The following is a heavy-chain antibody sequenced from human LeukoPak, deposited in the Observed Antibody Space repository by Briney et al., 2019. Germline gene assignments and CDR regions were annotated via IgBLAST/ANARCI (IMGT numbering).Heavy chain of an antibody. CDR2: IYYSGST. D-gene: IGHD1-14*01. Sequence: SETLSLTCTVSGGSISSYYWSWIRQPPGKGLEWIGYIYYSGSTNYNPSLKSRVTISVDTSKNQFSLKLSSVTAADTAVYYCARSRSGAGSVGRFDPWGQGTLVTVSS. CDR1: GGSISSYY. CDR3: ARSRSGAGSVGRFDP. J-gene: IGHJ5*02. V-gene: IGHV4-59*01.